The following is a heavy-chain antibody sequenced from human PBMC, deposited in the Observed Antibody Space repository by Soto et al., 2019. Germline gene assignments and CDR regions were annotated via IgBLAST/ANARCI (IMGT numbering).Heavy chain of an antibody. CDR3: ARDPAPYYYDSSGYYEPDDY. CDR2: IYYSGST. CDR1: GGSISSYY. Sequence: SETLSLTCTVSGGSISSYYWGWIRQPPGKGLEWIGSIYYSGSTYYNPSLKSRVTISVDTSKNQFSLKLSSVTAADTAVYYCARDPAPYYYDSSGYYEPDDYWGQGTLVTVSS. V-gene: IGHV4-39*02. D-gene: IGHD3-22*01. J-gene: IGHJ4*02.